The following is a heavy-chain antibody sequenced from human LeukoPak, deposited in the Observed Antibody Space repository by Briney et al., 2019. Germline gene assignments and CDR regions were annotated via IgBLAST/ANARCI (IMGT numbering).Heavy chain of an antibody. V-gene: IGHV3-33*01. CDR3: ARDWLGYYYDTSAYYPTHFDY. Sequence: GGSLRLSCAASGFTFSSYGMHWVRQAPGKGLEWVAIIWYDGSNKYYADSVKGRFTISRDNSKNTLYLQMTSLRAEDTAVYYCARDWLGYYYDTSAYYPTHFDYWGQGSLVTVSS. CDR2: IWYDGSNK. J-gene: IGHJ4*02. CDR1: GFTFSSYG. D-gene: IGHD3-22*01.